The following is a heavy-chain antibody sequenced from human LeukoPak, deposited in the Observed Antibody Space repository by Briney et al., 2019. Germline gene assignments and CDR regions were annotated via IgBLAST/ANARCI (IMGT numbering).Heavy chain of an antibody. CDR1: GGSISSSSYY. V-gene: IGHV4-39*01. CDR3: ARLYSGTRPPDY. CDR2: IYYSGST. J-gene: IGHJ4*02. Sequence: SETLSLTCTVSGGSISSSSYYWGWIRQPPGKGLEWIGSIYYSGSTYYNPSLKSRVTISVDTSKNQFSLKLSSVTAADTAVYYCARLYSGTRPPDYWGQGTLVTVSA. D-gene: IGHD3-10*01.